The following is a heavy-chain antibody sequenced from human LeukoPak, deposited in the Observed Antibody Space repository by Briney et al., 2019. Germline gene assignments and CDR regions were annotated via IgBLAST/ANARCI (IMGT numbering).Heavy chain of an antibody. Sequence: SVKDSCKASGGTFSSYAISWVRQAPGQGLEWMGGIIPIFGTANYAQKFQGRVTITADESTSTAYMELSSLRSEDTAVYYCARTLYDYVWGSYRPYYFDYWGQGTLVTVSS. D-gene: IGHD3-16*02. CDR1: GGTFSSYA. J-gene: IGHJ4*02. CDR2: IIPIFGTA. CDR3: ARTLYDYVWGSYRPYYFDY. V-gene: IGHV1-69*01.